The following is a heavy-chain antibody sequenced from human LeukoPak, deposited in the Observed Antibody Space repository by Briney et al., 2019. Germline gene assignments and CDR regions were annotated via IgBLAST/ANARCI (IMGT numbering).Heavy chain of an antibody. V-gene: IGHV1-2*02. CDR3: ARLVVPAAPRDY. J-gene: IGHJ4*02. Sequence: ASVKVSCKASGYTFTGYYMHWVRQAPGQGLEWMGWINPNSGGTNYAQKFQGRVTMTRDTSISTAYMELSRLRSDDTAVYYCARLVVPAAPRDYWGQGTLVTVSS. CDR2: INPNSGGT. D-gene: IGHD2-2*01. CDR1: GYTFTGYY.